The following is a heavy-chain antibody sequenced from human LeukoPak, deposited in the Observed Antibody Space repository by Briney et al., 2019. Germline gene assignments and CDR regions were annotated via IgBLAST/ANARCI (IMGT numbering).Heavy chain of an antibody. Sequence: GGSLRLSCAASGFTLRNYWMSWVRQAPEKGLEWVANINQDGRVKQYVDSMKGRFTISRDNAKNSLYLQMNSLRAEDTAVYYCARDRDDGGFEYWGQGTLVTVSS. CDR2: INQDGRVK. D-gene: IGHD4-23*01. CDR3: ARDRDDGGFEY. CDR1: GFTLRNYW. V-gene: IGHV3-7*01. J-gene: IGHJ4*02.